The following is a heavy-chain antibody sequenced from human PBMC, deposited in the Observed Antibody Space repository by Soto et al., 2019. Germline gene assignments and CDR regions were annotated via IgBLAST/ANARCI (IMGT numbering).Heavy chain of an antibody. Sequence: GSLRLSCAASGFTFSNYGMHWVRQAPGRGLEWVALISYDGSNKYNKASVKGRFTISRDNSKNTLFLQVNSQRAEDTAMYYCAKVDGPGNQGGDSWFGRWGKGTRGTVCS. J-gene: IGHJ5*02. CDR1: GFTFSNYG. D-gene: IGHD1-1*01. CDR2: ISYDGSNK. V-gene: IGHV3-30*18. CDR3: AKVDGPGNQGGDSWFGR.